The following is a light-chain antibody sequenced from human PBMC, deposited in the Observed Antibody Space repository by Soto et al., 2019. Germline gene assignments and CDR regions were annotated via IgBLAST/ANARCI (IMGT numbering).Light chain of an antibody. J-gene: IGKJ5*01. Sequence: EVVLTQSPGTLSLSPGGRATLSCRASQSVSRRLAWYQHRPGQSPRLLMSGASMSASGVPVRFSGSGSGTSFTLTISRLEPEDFAIYYCQHYGGTPITFGLGTRLEIK. V-gene: IGKV3-20*01. CDR3: QHYGGTPIT. CDR2: GAS. CDR1: QSVSRR.